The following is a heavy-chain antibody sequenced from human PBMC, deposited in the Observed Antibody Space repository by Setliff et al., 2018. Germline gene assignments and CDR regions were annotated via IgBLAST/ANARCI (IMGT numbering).Heavy chain of an antibody. V-gene: IGHV4-34*01. J-gene: IGHJ4*02. D-gene: IGHD6-19*01. CDR2: INHSGST. CDR1: GGSFSGYY. CDR3: VRGYGYSSGWYRVYFDY. Sequence: PSETLSLTCAVYGGSFSGYYWSWIRQPPGKGLEWIGEINHSGSTNYNPSLKSRVTISVDTSKNQFSLKLSSVTAADTAVYYCVRGYGYSSGWYRVYFDYWGQGTLVTVSS.